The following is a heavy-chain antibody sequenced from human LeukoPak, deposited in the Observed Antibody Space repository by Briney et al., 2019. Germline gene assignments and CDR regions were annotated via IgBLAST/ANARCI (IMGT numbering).Heavy chain of an antibody. V-gene: IGHV3-64*01. CDR2: ISSNGVST. D-gene: IGHD1-7*01. J-gene: IGHJ4*02. CDR3: ARVYNWNSSGLGAPRD. Sequence: GGSLRLSCAASGFTFSSYAMHWVRQAPGKGLEYVSAISSNGVSTYYANSVKGRFTISRDNSKNTLYLQMNSLRAEDTAVYYCARVYNWNSSGLGAPRDWGRGTLVTVSS. CDR1: GFTFSSYA.